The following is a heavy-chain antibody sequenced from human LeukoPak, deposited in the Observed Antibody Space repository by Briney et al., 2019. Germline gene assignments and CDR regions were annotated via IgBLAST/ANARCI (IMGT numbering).Heavy chain of an antibody. Sequence: GGSLRLSCAASGFTFSNYWMSWVRQAPGKGLEWLANIKQDGSAIYYLDSVKGRFTISRDNAKNSLYLQMNSLRVDDTAVYYCARKGLGDYWGQGTLVTVSS. CDR3: ARKGLGDY. V-gene: IGHV3-7*01. D-gene: IGHD3/OR15-3a*01. J-gene: IGHJ4*02. CDR2: IKQDGSAI. CDR1: GFTFSNYW.